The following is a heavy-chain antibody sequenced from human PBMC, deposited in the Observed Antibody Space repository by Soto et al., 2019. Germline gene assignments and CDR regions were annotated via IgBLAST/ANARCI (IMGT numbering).Heavy chain of an antibody. CDR1: GGSISSYY. CDR3: ARHNYGSGSTYFDY. CDR2: IYYSGST. J-gene: IGHJ4*02. D-gene: IGHD3-10*01. Sequence: SETLSLTCTVSGGSISSYYWIWFRQPPGKGLEWIGYIYYSGSTNYNPSLKSRVTISVDTSKNQFSLKLNSMTAADTAVYYCARHNYGSGSTYFDYWGQGTLVTVS. V-gene: IGHV4-59*08.